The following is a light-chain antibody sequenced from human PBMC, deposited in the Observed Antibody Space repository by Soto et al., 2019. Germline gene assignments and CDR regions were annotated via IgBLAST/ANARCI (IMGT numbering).Light chain of an antibody. CDR1: SSDVGGYNY. Sequence: QSVLTQPASVSGSPGQSITISCTGTSSDVGGYNYVSWYHQHPGKAPKLMIYDVSNRPSGVSNRFSGSKSGNTASLTISGLQAEDEADYYCSSYTSSSTPVFGTGTKVTDL. CDR3: SSYTSSSTPV. V-gene: IGLV2-14*01. CDR2: DVS. J-gene: IGLJ1*01.